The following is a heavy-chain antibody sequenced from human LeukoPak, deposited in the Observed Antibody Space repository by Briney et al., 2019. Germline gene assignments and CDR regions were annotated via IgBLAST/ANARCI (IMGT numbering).Heavy chain of an antibody. CDR1: GFTFSSYG. CDR3: AKFFLRSSGWYL. CDR2: IWYDGSNK. D-gene: IGHD6-19*01. J-gene: IGHJ4*02. Sequence: PGGSLRLSCAASGFTFSSYGMHWVRQAPGKGLEWVAVIWYDGSNKYYADSVKGRFTISRDNSKNTLYLQMNSLRAEDTAVYYCAKFFLRSSGWYLWGQGTLVTVSS. V-gene: IGHV3-33*06.